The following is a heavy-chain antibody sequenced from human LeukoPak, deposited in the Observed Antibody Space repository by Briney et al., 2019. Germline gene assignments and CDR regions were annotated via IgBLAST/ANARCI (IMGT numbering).Heavy chain of an antibody. CDR1: GGTFNNSA. CDR3: ARDVHGDYGSGWFDP. CDR2: IMPLFGTA. D-gene: IGHD4-17*01. V-gene: IGHV1-69*05. Sequence: SVKVSCKTSGGTFNNSAISWVRQAPGQGLEWLGGIMPLFGTAGYAQKFQGRVTITKDESTRTVFLELTSLTSDDTAVYYCARDVHGDYGSGWFDPWGQGTLVSVSS. J-gene: IGHJ5*02.